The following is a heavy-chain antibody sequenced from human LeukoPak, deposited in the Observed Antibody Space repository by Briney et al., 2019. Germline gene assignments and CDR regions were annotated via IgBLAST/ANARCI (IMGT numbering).Heavy chain of an antibody. D-gene: IGHD6-6*01. Sequence: ASVRVSCKASGYTFSTRDINWVRQAPGQGLEWMGLMNPNLGNTAYAQKFQGRVTMTRDTSISTAYMELSSLRSEDTAVYYCARWIAVRSGFDYWGPGTQVTVSS. CDR2: MNPNLGNT. CDR3: ARWIAVRSGFDY. CDR1: GYTFSTRD. J-gene: IGHJ4*02. V-gene: IGHV1-8*01.